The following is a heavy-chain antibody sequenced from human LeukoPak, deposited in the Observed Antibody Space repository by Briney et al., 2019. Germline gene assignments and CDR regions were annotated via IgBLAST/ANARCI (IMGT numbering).Heavy chain of an antibody. CDR2: ISAYNDNT. D-gene: IGHD1-26*01. V-gene: IGHV1-18*01. CDR1: GYTFSSYG. CDR3: ARGSGLVGPTTIYY. J-gene: IGHJ4*02. Sequence: ASVKVSCKASGYTFSSYGIIWVRQVPGQGLEWMGWISAYNDNTNYAQKFQGRVTMTTDTSTSTSYMELRSLRSDNTAVYFCARGSGLVGPTTIYYWGQGSLVTVSS.